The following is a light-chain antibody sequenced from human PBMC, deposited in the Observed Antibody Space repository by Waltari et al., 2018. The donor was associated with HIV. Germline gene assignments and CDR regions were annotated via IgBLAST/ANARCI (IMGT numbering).Light chain of an antibody. Sequence: DIQMTQSPSSLSASVGDRVTITCRASQDISNFLAWFQQEPGKAPKSLIYGASSLETEVPSKFSGSGSGTDFTLTISSLQPEDFATYYCQQYKSYPLTFGGGTKVEIK. CDR2: GAS. V-gene: IGKV1-16*02. CDR1: QDISNF. CDR3: QQYKSYPLT. J-gene: IGKJ4*01.